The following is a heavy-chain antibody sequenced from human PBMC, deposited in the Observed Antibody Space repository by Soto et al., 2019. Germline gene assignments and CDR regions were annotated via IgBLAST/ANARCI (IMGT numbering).Heavy chain of an antibody. V-gene: IGHV3-30-3*01. CDR2: VSYDGSNK. D-gene: IGHD5-18*01. CDR1: GFTFSSYA. Sequence: GESVRLSCAASGFTFSSYAMHWVRQAPGKGLEWVAVVSYDGSNKYYADSVKGRFTISRDNSKNTLYLQMNSLRAEDTAVYYCAREGTDTAMGSFDYWGQGTLVTVSS. J-gene: IGHJ4*02. CDR3: AREGTDTAMGSFDY.